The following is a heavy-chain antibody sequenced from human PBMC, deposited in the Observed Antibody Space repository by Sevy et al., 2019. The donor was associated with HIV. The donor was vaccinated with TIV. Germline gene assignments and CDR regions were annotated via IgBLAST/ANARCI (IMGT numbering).Heavy chain of an antibody. Sequence: SETLSLTCTVSGGSISSYYWSWIRQPPGKGLEWIGYIYYSGSTNYKPSLKSRVTISVDTSKNQFSLKLSSVTAADTAVYYCARTYFDWFPMGRYNWFDPWGQGTLVTVSS. CDR3: ARTYFDWFPMGRYNWFDP. J-gene: IGHJ5*02. V-gene: IGHV4-59*01. CDR2: IYYSGST. CDR1: GGSISSYY. D-gene: IGHD3-9*01.